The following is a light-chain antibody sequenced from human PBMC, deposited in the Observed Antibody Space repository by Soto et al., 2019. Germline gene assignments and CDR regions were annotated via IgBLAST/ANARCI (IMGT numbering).Light chain of an antibody. CDR2: EVS. J-gene: IGLJ1*01. V-gene: IGLV2-14*01. Sequence: QSVLTRPASVSGSPGQSVTISCTGTSSDVGAYKYVSWYQQHPGKAPKLMIYEVSNRPSGVSNRFSGSKSGNTASLTISGLQADDEADYYCNSYAGDIIRFVFGTGTKVTV. CDR3: NSYAGDIIRFV. CDR1: SSDVGAYKY.